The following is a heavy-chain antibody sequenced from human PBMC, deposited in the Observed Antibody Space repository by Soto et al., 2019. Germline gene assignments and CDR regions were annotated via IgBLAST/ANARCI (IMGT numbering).Heavy chain of an antibody. Sequence: SETLSLTCTVSGDSISSGGYFWNWIRHHPGMGLEWIGYIFSSGTTFYNPSLTSRLSVSMDTTNNQFPQNLTSGTAADTAVYFSGGGRLRWRYVDYWGQGALVTVSS. V-gene: IGHV4-31*03. CDR1: GDSISSGGYF. J-gene: IGHJ4*02. CDR3: GGGRLRWRYVDY. D-gene: IGHD4-17*01. CDR2: IFSSGTT.